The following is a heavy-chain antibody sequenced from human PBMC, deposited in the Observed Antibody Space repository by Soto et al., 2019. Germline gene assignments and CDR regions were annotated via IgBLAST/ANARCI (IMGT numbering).Heavy chain of an antibody. CDR1: GYTFTSYY. Sequence: ASVKVSCKASGYTFTSYYMHWVRQAPGQGLEWMGIINPSSGNTSYAQKFQGRVTMTRNTSTSTAYMELSSLRSEDTAVYYCARGQVVAATHRLDSWFDPWGQGTLVTVSS. V-gene: IGHV1-46*01. J-gene: IGHJ5*02. CDR3: ARGQVVAATHRLDSWFDP. CDR2: INPSSGNT. D-gene: IGHD2-15*01.